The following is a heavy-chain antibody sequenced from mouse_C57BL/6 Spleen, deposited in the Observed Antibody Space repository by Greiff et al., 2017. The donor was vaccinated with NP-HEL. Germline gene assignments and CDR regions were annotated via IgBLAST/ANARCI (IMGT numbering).Heavy chain of an antibody. V-gene: IGHV1-15*01. CDR2: IDPETGGT. Sequence: QVQLQQPGAELVKPGASVKVSCKASGYTFTSYWMHWVKQTPVHGLEWIGAIDPETGGTAYNQKFKGKAILTADKSSSTAYMELRSLTSEDSAVYYCTRAYFDVWGTGTTVTVSS. J-gene: IGHJ1*03. CDR1: GYTFTSYW. CDR3: TRAYFDV.